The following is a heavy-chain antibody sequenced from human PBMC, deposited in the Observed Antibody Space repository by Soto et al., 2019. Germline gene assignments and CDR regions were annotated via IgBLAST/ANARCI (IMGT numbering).Heavy chain of an antibody. CDR2: IYDSESA. J-gene: IGHJ4*02. V-gene: IGHV4-31*03. CDR1: GESISSGGYY. CDR3: AMASSRSSAADY. Sequence: QVQLQESGPGLVKASQTLSLICSVSGESISSGGYYWSWIRHHPGKGLEWIGYIYDSESAYYNPSLKSRVTITMDQSKNHFAMTLSLVTAADTAVYYCAMASSRSSAADYWGQGTLSTVAS. D-gene: IGHD6-6*01.